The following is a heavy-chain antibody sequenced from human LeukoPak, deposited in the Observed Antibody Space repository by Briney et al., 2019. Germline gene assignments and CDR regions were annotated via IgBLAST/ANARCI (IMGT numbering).Heavy chain of an antibody. CDR3: ANAKGQWFGDPYYFDY. V-gene: IGHV3-23*01. D-gene: IGHD3-10*01. Sequence: GGSLRLSCAASGFTFSSYAMSWVRQAPGKGLEWVSAISGSGGSTYYADSVKGRFTISRDNSKNTLYLQMNSLRAEDTAVYYYANAKGQWFGDPYYFDYWGQGTLVTVSS. CDR2: ISGSGGST. CDR1: GFTFSSYA. J-gene: IGHJ4*02.